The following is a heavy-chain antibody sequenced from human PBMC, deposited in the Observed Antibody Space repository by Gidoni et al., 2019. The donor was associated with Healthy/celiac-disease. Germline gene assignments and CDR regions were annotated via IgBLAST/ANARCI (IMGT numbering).Heavy chain of an antibody. J-gene: IGHJ4*02. V-gene: IGHV3-23*01. CDR2: ISGSWGST. Sequence: EVQLLESGGGLVQPGGSLRLSCAASGFPFSSYDMSWVRPAPGKGLEWVSAISGSWGSTYYADSVKGRFTISRDNSKNTLYLQMNSRRAEDTAVYYCAKSPVVITTSFDYWGQGTLVTVSS. CDR3: AKSPVVITTSFDY. D-gene: IGHD3-22*01. CDR1: GFPFSSYD.